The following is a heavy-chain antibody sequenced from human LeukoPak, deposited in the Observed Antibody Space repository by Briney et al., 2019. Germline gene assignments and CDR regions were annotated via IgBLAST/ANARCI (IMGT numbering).Heavy chain of an antibody. J-gene: IGHJ5*02. Sequence: SETLSLTCTVSGGSISTYYWSWIRQPPGKGLEWIGYIYYSGITNYNPSLKSRVTISVDTSKNQLSLKLSSVTAADTALYYCAREYFSGSGSYEKWFDPWGQGTLVTVSS. CDR1: GGSISTYY. CDR2: IYYSGIT. V-gene: IGHV4-59*01. CDR3: AREYFSGSGSYEKWFDP. D-gene: IGHD3-10*01.